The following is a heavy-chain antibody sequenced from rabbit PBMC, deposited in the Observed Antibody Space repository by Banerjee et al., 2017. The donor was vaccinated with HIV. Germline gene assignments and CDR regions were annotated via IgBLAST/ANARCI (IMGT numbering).Heavy chain of an antibody. CDR3: ARDPYAGIGEYDMDL. J-gene: IGHJ6*01. V-gene: IGHV1S45*01. CDR1: GFSFSSSYW. CDR2: IYTGSIGRT. Sequence: QEQLEESGGDLVKPEGSLTLTCTASGFSFSSSYWICWVRQAPGKGLEWIACIYTGSIGRTGYASWAKGRFTISKTSSTTVTLQMTSLTAADTATYFCARDPYAGIGEYDMDLWGPGTLVTVS. D-gene: IGHD4-2*01.